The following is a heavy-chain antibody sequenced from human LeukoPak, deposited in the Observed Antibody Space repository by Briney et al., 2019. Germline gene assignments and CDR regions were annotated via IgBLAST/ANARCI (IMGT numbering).Heavy chain of an antibody. D-gene: IGHD2-2*01. Sequence: GGSLRLSCSASGFTFSSFAMHWVRQAPGKGLEWVAVILNEGTNYYYADSGRGRFIISRDNAQNSLYLQMNSLRAEDTAVYYCARDFLSDENQLRLAAPFDYWGQGTLVTVSS. CDR1: GFTFSSFA. J-gene: IGHJ4*02. CDR3: ARDFLSDENQLRLAAPFDY. V-gene: IGHV3-30-3*01. CDR2: ILNEGTNY.